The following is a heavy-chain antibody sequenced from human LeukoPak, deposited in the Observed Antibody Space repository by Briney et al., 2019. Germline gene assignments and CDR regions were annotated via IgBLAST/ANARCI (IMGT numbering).Heavy chain of an antibody. J-gene: IGHJ6*02. CDR3: ARDLRSSSPRVNYYYYGMDV. Sequence: SETLSLTCTVSGGSISSSSYYWGWIRQPPGKGLEWTGSIYYSGSTYYNPSLKSRVTISVDTSKNQFSLKLSSVTAADTAVYYCARDLRSSSPRVNYYYYGMDVWGQGTTVTVSS. D-gene: IGHD6-6*01. CDR1: GGSISSSSYY. CDR2: IYYSGST. V-gene: IGHV4-39*02.